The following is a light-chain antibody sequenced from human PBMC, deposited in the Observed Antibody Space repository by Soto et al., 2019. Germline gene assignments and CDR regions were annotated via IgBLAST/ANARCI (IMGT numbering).Light chain of an antibody. CDR1: QGISSY. J-gene: IGKJ4*01. CDR3: QQANSFPLT. V-gene: IGKV1-8*01. CDR2: EAS. Sequence: AIGMTQSPSSLSASTGDRVTITCRASQGISSYLAWYQQKPGKAPKLLIYEASTLQSGVPSRFSGSGSGTDFTLTISSLQPEDFATYYCQQANSFPLTFGGGTKVDIK.